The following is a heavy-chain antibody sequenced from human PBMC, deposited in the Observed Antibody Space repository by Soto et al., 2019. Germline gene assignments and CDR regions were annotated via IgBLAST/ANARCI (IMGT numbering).Heavy chain of an antibody. V-gene: IGHV1-69*01. CDR1: GCTFSSYA. D-gene: IGHD1-26*01. CDR3: ARLRIVGATTGFDY. J-gene: IGHJ4*02. Sequence: VKVSCKASGCTFSSYAISWVRQAPGQGLEWMGGIIPIFGTANYAQKFQGRVTITADESTSTAYMELSSLRSEDTAVYYCARLRIVGATTGFDYWGQGTLVTVSS. CDR2: IIPIFGTA.